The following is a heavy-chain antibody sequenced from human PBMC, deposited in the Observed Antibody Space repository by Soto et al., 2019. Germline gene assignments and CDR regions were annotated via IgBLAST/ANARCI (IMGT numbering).Heavy chain of an antibody. CDR2: VYPGDSNT. D-gene: IGHD3-3*01. CDR3: ARHAYDFWSGHPNPRYYYGMDV. CDR1: GYSFTSYW. V-gene: IGHV5-51*01. Sequence: LGESLKISCRGSGYSFTSYWIGLVRQMPGKGLEWMGIVYPGDSNTRYSPSLQGQVTISVDKSISTAYLQWSSLKATDTAMYYCARHAYDFWSGHPNPRYYYGMDVWGQGTTVTVSS. J-gene: IGHJ6*02.